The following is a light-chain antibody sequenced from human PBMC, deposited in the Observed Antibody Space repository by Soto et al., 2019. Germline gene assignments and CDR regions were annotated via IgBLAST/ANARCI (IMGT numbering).Light chain of an antibody. CDR3: SVWDDSLDGRV. J-gene: IGLJ7*01. CDR1: SSNIEKNS. CDR2: RNN. V-gene: IGLV1-44*01. Sequence: QTVVTQPPSASGTPGQRVTISCSGRSSNIEKNSVNWYQQFPGTAPKLLIYRNNQRPSGVPDRFSGSKSGTSASLAISGLRSEDEADYYCSVWDDSLDGRVFGGGTQLTVL.